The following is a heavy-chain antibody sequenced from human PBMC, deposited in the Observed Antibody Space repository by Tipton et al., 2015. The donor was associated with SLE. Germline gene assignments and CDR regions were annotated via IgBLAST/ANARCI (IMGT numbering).Heavy chain of an antibody. V-gene: IGHV4-4*02. CDR2: IYHSGST. CDR1: GGSISNNNW. CDR3: ARGWPYYYGSGNSLSGMGV. Sequence: SLRLSCAVSGGSISNNNWWSWVRQPPGKGLEWIGEIYHSGSTNYNPSLESRVTISVDKSKNQFSLVLSSVTAAVAAVYYCARGWPYYYGSGNSLSGMGVWGQGTTATVSS. D-gene: IGHD3-10*01. J-gene: IGHJ6*02.